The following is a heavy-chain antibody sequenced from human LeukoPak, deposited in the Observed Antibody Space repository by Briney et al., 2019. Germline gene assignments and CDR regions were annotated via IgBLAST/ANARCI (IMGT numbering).Heavy chain of an antibody. CDR3: ASQYYYGSGSYWKFDY. V-gene: IGHV1-69*13. D-gene: IGHD3-10*01. Sequence: ASVKVSCKASGGTFSSYAISWVRQAPGQGLEWMGGIIPIFGTANYAQKFQGRVTITADESTCTAYMELSSLRSEDTAVYYCASQYYYGSGSYWKFDYWGQGTLVTVSS. CDR1: GGTFSSYA. CDR2: IIPIFGTA. J-gene: IGHJ4*02.